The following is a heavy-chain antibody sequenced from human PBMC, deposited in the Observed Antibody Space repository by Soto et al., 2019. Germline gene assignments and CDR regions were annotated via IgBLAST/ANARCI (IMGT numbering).Heavy chain of an antibody. CDR2: FYHSGNT. CDR3: ARDAWNYAGGYYYGMDV. CDR1: VAPFNMVVNS. Sequence: QRQCQNSASERWNLSQPCSPTAPSLVAPFNMVVNSGGGIRHQPGKALGGIGFFYHSGNTYYNPPLKSRVPRSVDRSKNQFSLKLTSVTAADTAVYYCARDAWNYAGGYYYGMDVWGQGTTVTVSS. D-gene: IGHD1-7*01. V-gene: IGHV4-30-2*01. J-gene: IGHJ6*02.